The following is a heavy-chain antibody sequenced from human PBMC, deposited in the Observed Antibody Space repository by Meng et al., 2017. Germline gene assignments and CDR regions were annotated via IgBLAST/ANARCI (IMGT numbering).Heavy chain of an antibody. CDR2: ISYDGTNK. Sequence: QVQLVESGGGVVQPGRSRRLSCAASGFTFSSYGMHWVRQAPGKGLEWVAVISYDGTNKYYGDSLKGRFTISRDNSKNTLYLQMNSLRDEDTAVYYCAKPPYDSSGYYYDYWGQGTLVTVSS. V-gene: IGHV3-30*18. J-gene: IGHJ4*02. CDR1: GFTFSSYG. CDR3: AKPPYDSSGYYYDY. D-gene: IGHD3-22*01.